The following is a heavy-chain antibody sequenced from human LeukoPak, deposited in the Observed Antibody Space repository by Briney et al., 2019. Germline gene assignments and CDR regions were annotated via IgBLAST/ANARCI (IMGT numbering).Heavy chain of an antibody. V-gene: IGHV3-33*01. J-gene: IGHJ2*01. CDR2: IWYDGSNK. D-gene: IGHD6-13*01. Sequence: PGRSLRLSCAASGFTFSSYGMHRVRQAPGKGLEWVAVIWYDGSNKYYADSVKGRFTISRDNSKNTLYLQMNSLRAEDTAVYYCARGPYSSSPEFDLWGRGTLVTVSS. CDR3: ARGPYSSSPEFDL. CDR1: GFTFSSYG.